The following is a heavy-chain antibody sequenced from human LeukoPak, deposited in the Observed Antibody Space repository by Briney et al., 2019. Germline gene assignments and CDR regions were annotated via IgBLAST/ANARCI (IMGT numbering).Heavy chain of an antibody. CDR3: ARINREPGYSSDY. CDR1: GFTFSDYW. V-gene: IGHV3-74*01. CDR2: ISDDGSST. D-gene: IGHD5-18*01. Sequence: GGSLRLSCAASGFTFSDYWMHWVRHAPGKGVVWVSRISDDGSSTSYADSVKGRFTISRANAKNTLYLQMNSLRAEDTAVYYCARINREPGYSSDYWGQGTLVTVSS. J-gene: IGHJ4*02.